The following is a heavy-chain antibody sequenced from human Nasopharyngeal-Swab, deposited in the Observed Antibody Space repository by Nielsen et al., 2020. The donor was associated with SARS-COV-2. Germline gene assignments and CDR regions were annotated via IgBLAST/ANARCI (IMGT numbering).Heavy chain of an antibody. CDR2: IYYSGST. J-gene: IGHJ6*03. Sequence: SWIPQLPGKGLDWIGYIYYSGSTYYNPSLKSRVTISVDTSKNQFSLKLSSVTAADTAVYYCARGGHSSSWYYYYYMDVWGKGTTVTVSS. V-gene: IGHV4-30-4*01. CDR3: ARGGHSSSWYYYYYMDV. D-gene: IGHD6-13*01.